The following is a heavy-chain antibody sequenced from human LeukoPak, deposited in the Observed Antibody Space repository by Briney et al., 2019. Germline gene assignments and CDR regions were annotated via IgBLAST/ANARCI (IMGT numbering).Heavy chain of an antibody. CDR2: IIPFFGSA. D-gene: IGHD4-17*01. V-gene: IGHV1-69*05. Sequence: GASVKVSCKASGDTFSSHAISWVRQAPGQGLEWMGGIIPFFGSANYAQKFQGRVTINTDESTSTAYMELSSLRSEDTAVYYCARDPLSYGDYRIEYYGMDVWGQGTTVTVSS. CDR1: GDTFSSHA. J-gene: IGHJ6*02. CDR3: ARDPLSYGDYRIEYYGMDV.